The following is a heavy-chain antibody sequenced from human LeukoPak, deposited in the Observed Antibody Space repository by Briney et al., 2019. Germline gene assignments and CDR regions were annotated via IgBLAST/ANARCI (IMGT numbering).Heavy chain of an antibody. CDR1: GGSFSGYY. CDR3: ARDRITIFGVFISHYYYYMDV. V-gene: IGHV4-34*01. J-gene: IGHJ6*03. Sequence: PSETLSLTCAVYGGSFSGYYWSWIRQPPGKGLEWIGEINHSGSTNYNPSLKSRVTISVDTSKNQFSLKLSSVTAADTAVYYCARDRITIFGVFISHYYYYMDVWGKGTTVTVSS. D-gene: IGHD3-3*01. CDR2: INHSGST.